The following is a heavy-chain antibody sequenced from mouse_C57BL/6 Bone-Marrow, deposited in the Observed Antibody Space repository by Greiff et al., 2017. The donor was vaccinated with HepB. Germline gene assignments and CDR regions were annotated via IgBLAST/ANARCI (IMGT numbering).Heavy chain of an antibody. CDR3: ARYSYYYGSISYWYFDV. D-gene: IGHD1-1*01. CDR2: ISNGGGST. V-gene: IGHV5-12*01. Sequence: EVKLMESGGGLVQPGGSLKLSCAASGFTFSDYYMYWVRQTPEKRLEWVAYISNGGGSTYYPDTVKGRFTISRDNAKNTLYLQMSRLKSEDTAMYYCARYSYYYGSISYWYFDVWGTGTTVTVSS. J-gene: IGHJ1*03. CDR1: GFTFSDYY.